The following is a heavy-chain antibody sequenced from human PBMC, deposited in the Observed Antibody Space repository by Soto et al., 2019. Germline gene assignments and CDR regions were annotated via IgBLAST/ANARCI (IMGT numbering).Heavy chain of an antibody. CDR1: GFTFSSYG. D-gene: IGHD3-16*01. CDR3: ASGGDGYNTHRLIDY. V-gene: IGHV3-33*01. Sequence: GGSLRLSCAASGFTFSSYGMHWVRQAPGKGLEWVAVIWYDGSNKYYADSVKGRFTISRDNSKNTLYLQMNSLRAEDTAVYYCASGGDGYNTHRLIDYWGQGTLVTVSS. J-gene: IGHJ4*02. CDR2: IWYDGSNK.